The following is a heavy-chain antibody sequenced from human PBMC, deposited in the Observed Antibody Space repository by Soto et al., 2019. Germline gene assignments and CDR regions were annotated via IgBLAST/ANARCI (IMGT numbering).Heavy chain of an antibody. V-gene: IGHV1-46*01. J-gene: IGHJ6*02. CDR2: INPSGGST. D-gene: IGHD3-9*01. CDR3: ARGDQLYYDILTGYYTGYCYYGMDV. Sequence: ASVKVSCKASGYTFTSYYMHWVRQAPGQGLEWMGIINPSGGSTSYAQKFQGRVTMTRDTSTSTVYMELGSLRSEDTAVYYCARGDQLYYDILTGYYTGYCYYGMDVWGQGITVTVS. CDR1: GYTFTSYY.